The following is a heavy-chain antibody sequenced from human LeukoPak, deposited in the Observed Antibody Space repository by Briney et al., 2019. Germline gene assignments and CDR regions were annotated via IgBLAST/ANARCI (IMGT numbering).Heavy chain of an antibody. Sequence: GGSLTLSCAASGFTFSSYAMSWARQAPGKGLEWVSGISGSGGSTYYADSVKGRFTISRDNSKNTLYLQMNSLRAEDTAVYYCAKGPQSTYYYYMDVWGKGTTVTVPS. J-gene: IGHJ6*03. CDR2: ISGSGGST. D-gene: IGHD2-2*01. CDR1: GFTFSSYA. CDR3: AKGPQSTYYYYMDV. V-gene: IGHV3-23*01.